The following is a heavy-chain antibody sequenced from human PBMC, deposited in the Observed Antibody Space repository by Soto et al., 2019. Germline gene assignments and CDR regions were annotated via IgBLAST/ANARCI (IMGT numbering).Heavy chain of an antibody. CDR2: ISGSGGST. J-gene: IGHJ6*02. V-gene: IGHV3-23*01. Sequence: EVQLLESGGGLVQPGGSLRLSCAASGFTFSSYAMSWVRQAPGKGLEWVSAISGSGGSTYYADSVKGRFTIPRDNSKNTLYLQMNSLRAEDTAVYYCAKETRGSYEWYYGMDVWGQGTTVTVSS. D-gene: IGHD1-26*01. CDR3: AKETRGSYEWYYGMDV. CDR1: GFTFSSYA.